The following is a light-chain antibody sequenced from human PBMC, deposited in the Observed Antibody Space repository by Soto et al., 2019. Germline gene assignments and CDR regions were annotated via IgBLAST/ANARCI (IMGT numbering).Light chain of an antibody. CDR3: QQRSNRPRT. CDR2: ESS. CDR1: QSVGTY. J-gene: IGKJ1*01. Sequence: MGWTQSPATLSLSPGERATLSCRASQSVGTYLAWYQQKPCQAHRLLIYESSNRTTGIPARFRGSGSGTDFTLTFISLEYALCRGDACQQRSNRPRTFGKETHVEIK. V-gene: IGKV3-11*01.